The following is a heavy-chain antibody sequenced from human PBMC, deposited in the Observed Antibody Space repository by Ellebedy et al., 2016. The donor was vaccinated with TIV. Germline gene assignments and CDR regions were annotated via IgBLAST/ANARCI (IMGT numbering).Heavy chain of an antibody. V-gene: IGHV2-5*02. Sequence: SGPTLVKPTQTLTLTCTFSGFSLTTSREAVGWMRQPPGKALEWLALIYWDDDKRYTPSLKTRLSITKDTSKNQVVLTMSNMDPVDTATFYCVHRRYGTFDYWGQGTLVTVSS. CDR3: VHRRYGTFDY. CDR2: IYWDDDK. D-gene: IGHD4-17*01. J-gene: IGHJ4*02. CDR1: GFSLTTSREA.